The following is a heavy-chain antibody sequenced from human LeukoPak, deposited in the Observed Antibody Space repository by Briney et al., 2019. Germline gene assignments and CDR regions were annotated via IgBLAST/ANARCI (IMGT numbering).Heavy chain of an antibody. CDR2: IYCSGST. Sequence: SETLSLTCTVSGDSISSYYWSWIRQPPGKGLEWIGYIYCSGSTTYNPSLKSRVTISVDTSKNQFSLKLSSVTAADTAVYYCARGAAPDYWGQGTLVTVSS. J-gene: IGHJ4*02. V-gene: IGHV4-59*01. CDR3: ARGAAPDY. CDR1: GDSISSYY. D-gene: IGHD3-16*01.